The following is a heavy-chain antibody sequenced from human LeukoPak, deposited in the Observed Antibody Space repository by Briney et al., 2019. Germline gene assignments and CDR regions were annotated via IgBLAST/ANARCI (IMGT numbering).Heavy chain of an antibody. CDR3: ARGGGSRGYMDV. D-gene: IGHD3-16*01. CDR2: INPNSGGT. J-gene: IGHJ6*03. CDR1: GYTFTGFY. Sequence: ASVKVSCKASGYTFTGFYIHWVRQAPGQGLEWMGWINPNSGGTNYAPKFQGRVTMTRDTSISIAYMELSWLRSDDTAVYYCARGGGSRGYMDVWGKGTTVTVSS. V-gene: IGHV1-2*02.